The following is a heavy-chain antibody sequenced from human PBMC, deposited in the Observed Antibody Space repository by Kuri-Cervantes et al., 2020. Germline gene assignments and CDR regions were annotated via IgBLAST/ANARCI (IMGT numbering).Heavy chain of an antibody. CDR3: ARVVTALDY. D-gene: IGHD2-21*02. J-gene: IGHJ4*02. CDR2: INQSGST. CDR1: GGSFSACQ. V-gene: IGHV4-34*01. Sequence: SQTLSLTCAVYGGSFSACQWIWIRQPPGKGLELIENINQSGSTNHDSSLKSRVTISIDTSKNQFSLKLSSLTAADTAVYYCARVVTALDYWGQGTLVTVSS.